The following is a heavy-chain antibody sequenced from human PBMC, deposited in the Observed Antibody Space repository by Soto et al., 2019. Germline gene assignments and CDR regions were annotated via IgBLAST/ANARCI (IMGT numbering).Heavy chain of an antibody. J-gene: IGHJ6*02. CDR1: GYTFTSYY. Sequence: GVSLNGACKASGYTFTSYYMHWGRQTPGQGLEWMGIINPSGGSTSYAQKFQGRVTMTRDTSTSTVYMELSSLRSEDTAVYYCARGGGGRNDYYDGMDVWGHGTTVTVSS. CDR3: ARGGGGRNDYYDGMDV. CDR2: INPSGGST. D-gene: IGHD1-26*01. V-gene: IGHV1-46*01.